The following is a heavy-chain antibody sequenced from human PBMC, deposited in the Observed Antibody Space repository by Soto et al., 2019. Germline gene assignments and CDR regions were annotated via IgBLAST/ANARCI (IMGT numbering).Heavy chain of an antibody. CDR1: GFTFSSYA. D-gene: IGHD5-12*01. Sequence: GGSLRLSCAASGFTFSSYAMSWVRQAPGKGLEWVSAISGSGGSTYYADSVKGRFTISRDNSKNTLYLQMNSLRAEDTAVYYCAKAPRWGGYSGYVQLRSTDFYYFDYWGQGTLVTVSS. V-gene: IGHV3-23*01. J-gene: IGHJ4*02. CDR2: ISGSGGST. CDR3: AKAPRWGGYSGYVQLRSTDFYYFDY.